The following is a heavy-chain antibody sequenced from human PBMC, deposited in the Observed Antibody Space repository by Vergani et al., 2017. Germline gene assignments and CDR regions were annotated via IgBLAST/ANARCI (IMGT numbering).Heavy chain of an antibody. Sequence: QVQLVESGGGVVQPGRSLRLSCAASGFTFSSYAMHWVRQAPGKGLEWVAVISYDGSNKYYADSVKGRFTISRDNSKNTLYLQMNSLRAEDTAVYYGARDPQLGYCSSTSCYGGWFDPWGQGTLVTVSS. D-gene: IGHD2-2*01. V-gene: IGHV3-30-3*01. J-gene: IGHJ5*02. CDR1: GFTFSSYA. CDR3: ARDPQLGYCSSTSCYGGWFDP. CDR2: ISYDGSNK.